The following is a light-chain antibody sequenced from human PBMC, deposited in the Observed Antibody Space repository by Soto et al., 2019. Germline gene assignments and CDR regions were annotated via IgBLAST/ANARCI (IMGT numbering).Light chain of an antibody. CDR3: LQDYNYPRT. Sequence: AIQMTQSPSSLSASVGDRVTITCRASQDIRNDLGWYQQKPGKAPELLIYAASSLQSGVPSRFSGSGSGTDFTLTISILHPEDFATYYCLQDYNYPRTFGQGTKVEIK. V-gene: IGKV1-6*01. CDR2: AAS. J-gene: IGKJ1*01. CDR1: QDIRND.